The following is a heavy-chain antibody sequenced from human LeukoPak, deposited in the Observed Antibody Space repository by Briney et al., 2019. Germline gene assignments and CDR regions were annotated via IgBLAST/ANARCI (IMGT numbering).Heavy chain of an antibody. V-gene: IGHV1-69*06. J-gene: IGHJ1*01. CDR1: RGTFSSYA. CDR2: SIPIFGTA. Sequence: GPSVKVSCNASRGTFSSYATSWVRQSPGHGLEWMGGSIPIFGTANYAQKFQGRVTITADKSTSTAYMELSSMRSEDRAVYYCARGQQWLPQGQYFQHWGQGTLVTVSS. CDR3: ARGQQWLPQGQYFQH. D-gene: IGHD6-19*01.